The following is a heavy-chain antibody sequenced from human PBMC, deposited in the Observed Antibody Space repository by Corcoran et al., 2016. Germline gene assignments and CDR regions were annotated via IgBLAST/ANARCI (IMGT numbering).Heavy chain of an antibody. J-gene: IGHJ6*02. V-gene: IGHV3-7*01. CDR3: ARKRGSSWVGMDV. CDR2: IKQDGSEK. Sequence: EVQLVESGGGLVQPGGSLRLSCAASGFTFSIYCMRWVRQAPGKGLEWVANIKQDGSEKYYVDSVQGQVTISRGNAKNSLYLQMNSLRAEETAVYYCARKRGSSWVGMDVWGQGTTVTVSS. CDR1: GFTFSIYC. D-gene: IGHD6-13*01.